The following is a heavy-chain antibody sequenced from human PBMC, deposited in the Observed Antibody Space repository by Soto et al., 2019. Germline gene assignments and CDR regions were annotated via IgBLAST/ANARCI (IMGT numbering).Heavy chain of an antibody. Sequence: ASVKVSCKASGGTFGNSAISWVRQAPGQGLEWMGGIIPIFSTPDYAQKFQGRVTITADESTSTAYMELSSLRSEDTAVYYCARNTGATINWFDPWGQGTQVTVSS. CDR3: ARNTGATINWFDP. CDR1: GGTFGNSA. V-gene: IGHV1-69*13. D-gene: IGHD1-26*01. CDR2: IIPIFSTP. J-gene: IGHJ5*02.